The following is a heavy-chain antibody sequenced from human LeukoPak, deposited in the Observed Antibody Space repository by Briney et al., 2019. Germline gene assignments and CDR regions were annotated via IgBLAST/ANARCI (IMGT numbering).Heavy chain of an antibody. CDR1: GFTFDDYA. J-gene: IGHJ4*02. V-gene: IGHV3-9*01. D-gene: IGHD6-25*01. CDR3: AKALSYSITAATDY. CDR2: ISWNSGSI. Sequence: GRSLRLSCAASGFTFDDYAMHWVRQAPGKVLEWVSGISWNSGSIGYADSVKGRFTISRDNAKNSLYLQMNSLRAEDTALYYCAKALSYSITAATDYWGQGTLVTVSS.